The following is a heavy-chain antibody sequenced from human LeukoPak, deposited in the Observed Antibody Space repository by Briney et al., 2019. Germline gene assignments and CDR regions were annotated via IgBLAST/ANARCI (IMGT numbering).Heavy chain of an antibody. Sequence: SVKVSCKASGGTFSSYAISWVRQAPGQGLEWMGGIIPIFGTANYAQKFQGGVTITTDESTSTAYMELSSLRSEDTAVYYCARGPVGRWLQSGASRGWFDPWGQGTLVTVSS. V-gene: IGHV1-69*05. CDR1: GGTFSSYA. J-gene: IGHJ5*02. CDR3: ARGPVGRWLQSGASRGWFDP. CDR2: IIPIFGTA. D-gene: IGHD5-24*01.